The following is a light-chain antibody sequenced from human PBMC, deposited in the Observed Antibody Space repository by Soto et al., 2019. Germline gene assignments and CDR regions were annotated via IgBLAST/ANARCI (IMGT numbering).Light chain of an antibody. CDR3: QQTYNTPLT. J-gene: IGKJ1*01. CDR2: DAS. Sequence: IQMTQSPSSLAASVGDRITITCRASQTISTSVNLYRQKSGAAPELLLYDASTLQSGVPSRFSGGASGTDFTRTISSLPLEDFETYYWQQTYNTPLTFGQGTKVEIK. V-gene: IGKV1-39*01. CDR1: QTISTS.